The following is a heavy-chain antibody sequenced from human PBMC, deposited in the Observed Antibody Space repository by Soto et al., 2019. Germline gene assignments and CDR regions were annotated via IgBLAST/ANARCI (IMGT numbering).Heavy chain of an antibody. D-gene: IGHD3-22*01. CDR2: IIPMFDEA. J-gene: IGHJ5*02. V-gene: IGHV1-69*01. CDR3: ARPGGDEDSSGYYWLDP. Sequence: QVQLMQSGAEMKKPGASVMVSCRASGGTFSSYALTWVRQAPGQGLKWIGGIIPMFDEAKYAQKFQGRVTITADESTTTAYMELSSLRSEDTAVYFWARPGGDEDSSGYYWLDPWGQGTLVTVSS. CDR1: GGTFSSYA.